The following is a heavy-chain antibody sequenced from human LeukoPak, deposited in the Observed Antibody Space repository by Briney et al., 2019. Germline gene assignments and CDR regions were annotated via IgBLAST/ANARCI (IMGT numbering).Heavy chain of an antibody. CDR3: AIYTAMGFYFDY. V-gene: IGHV4-39*01. J-gene: IGHJ4*02. D-gene: IGHD5-18*01. CDR2: IYYSGST. CDR1: GGSISSSSYY. Sequence: SETLSLTCTVSGGSISSSSYYWGWIRQPPGKGLEWIGSIYYSGSTYYNPSLKSRVTISVDTSKNQFSLKLSSVTAADTAVYYCAIYTAMGFYFDYWGQGTLVTVSS.